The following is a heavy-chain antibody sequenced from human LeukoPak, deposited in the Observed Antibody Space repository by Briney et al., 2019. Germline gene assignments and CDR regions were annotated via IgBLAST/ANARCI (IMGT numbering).Heavy chain of an antibody. J-gene: IGHJ3*02. Sequence: GGSLRLSCAASGFAFSGCPMNWVRQAPGKGLEWVSSITSSSAYIYYTDSVKGRFTVSRDNAKNSLYLQMDSLRVDDTAVYYCASNQYCSSTSCYLGAFDMWGQGTMVTVSS. D-gene: IGHD2-2*01. V-gene: IGHV3-21*06. CDR3: ASNQYCSSTSCYLGAFDM. CDR1: GFAFSGCP. CDR2: ITSSSAYI.